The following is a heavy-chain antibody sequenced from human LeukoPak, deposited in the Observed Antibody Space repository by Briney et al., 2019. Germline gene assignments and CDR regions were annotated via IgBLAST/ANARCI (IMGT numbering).Heavy chain of an antibody. V-gene: IGHV4-34*01. CDR2: INHSGST. Sequence: SETLSLTCAVYGGSFSGYYWSWIRQPPGKGLEWTGEINHSGSTNYNPSLKSRVTISVDTSKNQFSLKLSSVTAADTAVYYCARHTDYWGQGTLVTVSS. CDR1: GGSFSGYY. CDR3: ARHTDY. J-gene: IGHJ4*02.